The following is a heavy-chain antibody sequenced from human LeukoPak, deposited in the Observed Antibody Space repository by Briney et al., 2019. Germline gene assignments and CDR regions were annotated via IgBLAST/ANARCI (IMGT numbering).Heavy chain of an antibody. J-gene: IGHJ4*02. CDR3: ARSIQPYFDY. CDR2: IYYSGST. D-gene: IGHD3-3*02. V-gene: IGHV4-59*01. CDR1: GRSISSYY. Sequence: SETLSLTCTVSGRSISSYYWSWIRQPPGKGLEWIGYIYYSGSTNYNPSLKSRVTISVDTSKNQFSLKLSSVTAADTAVYYCARSIQPYFDYWGQGTLVTVSS.